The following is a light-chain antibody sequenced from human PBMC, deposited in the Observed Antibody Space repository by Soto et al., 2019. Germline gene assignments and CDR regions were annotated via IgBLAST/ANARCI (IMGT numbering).Light chain of an antibody. CDR1: SSDVGGYKF. CDR3: CSYAGIYTSV. CDR2: DVS. J-gene: IGLJ1*01. V-gene: IGLV2-11*01. Sequence: QSALTQPRSVSGSPGQSVTISCTGTSSDVGGYKFVSWYQQYPGKAPKLMIYDVSKRPSGVPDRFSGSKSGNTASLTISGLQAEDEADYYCCSYAGIYTSVFGTGTKVTVL.